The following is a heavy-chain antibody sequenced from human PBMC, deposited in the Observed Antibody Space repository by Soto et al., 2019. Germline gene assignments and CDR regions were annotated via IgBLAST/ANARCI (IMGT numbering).Heavy chain of an antibody. CDR3: ARGEDKWDLTRYFDL. V-gene: IGHV4-4*07. Sequence: NPSETLSLTCTVSGGSMINYYWNWMRQPAGKGLEWIGRVYYSGNTNYNPSLRTRVTMSVDTSRNRSSLNLDSVTAADTAVYYCARGEDKWDLTRYFDLWGPGTLVTVSS. J-gene: IGHJ2*01. CDR1: GGSMINYY. CDR2: VYYSGNT. D-gene: IGHD2-15*01.